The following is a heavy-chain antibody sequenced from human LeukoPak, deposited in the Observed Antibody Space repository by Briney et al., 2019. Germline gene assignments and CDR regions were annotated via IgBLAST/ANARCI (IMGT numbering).Heavy chain of an antibody. V-gene: IGHV4-39*07. CDR2: INHSGST. J-gene: IGHJ4*02. D-gene: IGHD3-3*01. CDR1: GGSISSSTYY. Sequence: SETLSLTCTVSGGSISSSTYYWSWIRQPPGKGLEWIGEINHSGSTNYNPSLKSRVTISVDTSKNQFSLKLSSVTAADTAVYYCARFFYDFWSDYSRFDYWGQGTLVTVSS. CDR3: ARFFYDFWSDYSRFDY.